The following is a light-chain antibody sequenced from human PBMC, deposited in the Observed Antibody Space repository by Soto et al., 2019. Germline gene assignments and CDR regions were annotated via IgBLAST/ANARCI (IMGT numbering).Light chain of an antibody. Sequence: QSALTQPRSVSGSPGQSVTISCTGTSSDVGRYDYVSWYQSHPDKAPRLVIYDVSKRPSGVPDRFSGSKSGNTASLTISGLQDDHEADYYCCSYAGGNTWVFGGGTKLTVL. V-gene: IGLV2-11*01. J-gene: IGLJ3*02. CDR2: DVS. CDR3: CSYAGGNTWV. CDR1: SSDVGRYDY.